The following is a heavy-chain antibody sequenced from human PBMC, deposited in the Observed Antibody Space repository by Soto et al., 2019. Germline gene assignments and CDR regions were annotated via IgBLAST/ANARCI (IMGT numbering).Heavy chain of an antibody. Sequence: GGSLRLSCAASGFTFSSYGMHWVRQSPGKGLEWVAVILYDGSKKYYADSVKGRFTISRDNAKNSLYLQMNSLRDEDTAVYYCATLNTGSIRYYYYGMDVWGQGTTVTVSS. CDR1: GFTFSSYG. J-gene: IGHJ6*02. CDR2: ILYDGSKK. CDR3: ATLNTGSIRYYYYGMDV. V-gene: IGHV3-30*03. D-gene: IGHD5-18*01.